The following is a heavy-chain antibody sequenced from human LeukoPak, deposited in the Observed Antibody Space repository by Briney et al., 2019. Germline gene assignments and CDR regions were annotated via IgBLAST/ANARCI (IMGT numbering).Heavy chain of an antibody. D-gene: IGHD4-11*01. CDR3: ARDKTDYPFDY. CDR2: IYYSGST. J-gene: IGHJ4*02. V-gene: IGHV4-39*02. CDR1: GGSISSSSYC. Sequence: PSETLSLTCTVSGGSISSSSYCWGWIRQPPGTGLEWIGSIYYSGSTYYNPSLKSRVTISVDTSKNQFSLKLSSVTAADTAVYYCARDKTDYPFDYWGQGTLVTVSS.